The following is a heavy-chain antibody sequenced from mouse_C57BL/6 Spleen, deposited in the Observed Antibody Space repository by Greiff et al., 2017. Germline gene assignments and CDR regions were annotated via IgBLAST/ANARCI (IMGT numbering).Heavy chain of an antibody. V-gene: IGHV1-53*01. CDR1: GYTFTSYW. CDR2: INPSNGGT. Sequence: QVQLQQPGTELVKPGASVKLSCKASGYTFTSYWMHWVKQRPGQGLEWIGNINPSNGGTNYNEKFKSKATLTVDKSSSTAYMQLSSLTSEDSAVYYCEREPYYYGSSFYYFDYWGQGTTLTVSS. J-gene: IGHJ2*01. D-gene: IGHD1-1*01. CDR3: EREPYYYGSSFYYFDY.